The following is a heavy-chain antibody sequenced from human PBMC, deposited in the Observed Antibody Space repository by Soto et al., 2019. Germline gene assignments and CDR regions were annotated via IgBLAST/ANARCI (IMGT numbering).Heavy chain of an antibody. V-gene: IGHV3-33*01. CDR1: GFTFSNCG. D-gene: IGHD5-18*01. CDR3: ARDIERYSYGYGMDV. J-gene: IGHJ6*02. Sequence: GGSLRLSCAASGFTFSNCGMHWVRQAPGKGLEWVAVIWYDGSNKYYADSVKGRFTISRDNSKNTLYLQMNSLRAEDTAVYYCARDIERYSYGYGMDVWGQGTTVTVSS. CDR2: IWYDGSNK.